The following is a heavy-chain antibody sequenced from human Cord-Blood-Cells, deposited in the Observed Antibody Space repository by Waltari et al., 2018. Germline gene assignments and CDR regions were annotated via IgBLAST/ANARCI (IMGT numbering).Heavy chain of an antibody. CDR3: ARAAVATWYFDY. V-gene: IGHV3-30-3*01. CDR2: ISYDGSNK. J-gene: IGHJ4*02. D-gene: IGHD5-12*01. CDR1: GFTFSSYA. Sequence: QVQLVASGGGVVQPGRSLRLSCAHSGFTFSSYAMHWARQAPGKGLEWVAVISYDGSNKYYADSVKGRFTISRDNSKNTLYLQMNSLRAEDTAVYYCARAAVATWYFDYWGQGTLVTVSS.